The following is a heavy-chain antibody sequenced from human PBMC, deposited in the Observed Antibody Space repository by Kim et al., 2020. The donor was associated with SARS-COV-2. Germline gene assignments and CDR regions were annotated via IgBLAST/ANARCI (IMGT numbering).Heavy chain of an antibody. J-gene: IGHJ4*02. D-gene: IGHD6-19*01. CDR3: ARQYSSGWYD. Sequence: SDTRYRPSFQGQVTISADKSISTAYLQWSSLKASDTAMYYCARQYSSGWYDWGQGTLVTVSS. V-gene: IGHV5-51*01. CDR2: SDT.